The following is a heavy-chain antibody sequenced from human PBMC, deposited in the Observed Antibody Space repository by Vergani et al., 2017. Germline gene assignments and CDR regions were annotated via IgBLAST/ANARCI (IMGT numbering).Heavy chain of an antibody. CDR2: TWYDGNNK. D-gene: IGHD1-14*01. Sequence: QVKLVESGGGVVQPGRSLRLSCAASGFTFNQYGMHWVRQAPGKGLEWVAVTWYDGNNKQYADSVKGRFTISRDNSKSTMYLQMNSLGDEDTGVYYCARDLRLLYNRFDPWGQGTLVTVSS. CDR3: ARDLRLLYNRFDP. J-gene: IGHJ5*02. V-gene: IGHV3-33*01. CDR1: GFTFNQYG.